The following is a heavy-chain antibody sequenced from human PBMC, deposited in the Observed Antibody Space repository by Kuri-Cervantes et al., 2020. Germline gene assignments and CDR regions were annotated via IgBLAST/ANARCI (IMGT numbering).Heavy chain of an antibody. CDR2: IYYSGST. D-gene: IGHD3-10*01. CDR3: MRTEIIFGELRET. CDR1: GGSISSSSYY. V-gene: IGHV4-39*01. J-gene: IGHJ5*02. Sequence: SETLSLTCTVSGGSISSSSYYWGWIRQPPGKGLEWIGSIYYSGSTYYNPSLKSRVTISVDTSKNQFSLKLSSVTAADTAMYYCMRTEIIFGELRETWGQGTLVTVSS.